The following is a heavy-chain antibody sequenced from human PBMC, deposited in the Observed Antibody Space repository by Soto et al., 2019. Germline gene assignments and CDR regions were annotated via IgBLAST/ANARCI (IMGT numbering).Heavy chain of an antibody. V-gene: IGHV4-30-4*01. CDR2: IYYSGST. CDR3: ARWWFGEFFDY. D-gene: IGHD3-10*01. J-gene: IGHJ4*02. CDR1: GGSISSGDYY. Sequence: SETLSLTCTVSGGSISSGDYYWSWIRQPPGKGLEWIGYIYYSGSTYYNPSLKSRVTISVDASKNQFSLKLSSVTAADTAVYYCARWWFGEFFDYWGQGTLVTVSS.